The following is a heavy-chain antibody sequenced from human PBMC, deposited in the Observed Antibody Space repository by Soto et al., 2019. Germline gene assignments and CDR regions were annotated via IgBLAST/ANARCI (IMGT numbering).Heavy chain of an antibody. CDR2: IVVGNGNT. Sequence: SVKVSCNASGFTFSTSTVQWVRQTRGDRLEWIGWIVVGNGNTNFAHNLRQRVTFSRNMSTSTAFMQLGSLRSDDTAMYYCATASAGYTFGFDSWGQGSLVTVSS. V-gene: IGHV1-58*01. CDR3: ATASAGYTFGFDS. J-gene: IGHJ4*01. D-gene: IGHD5-12*01. CDR1: GFTFSTST.